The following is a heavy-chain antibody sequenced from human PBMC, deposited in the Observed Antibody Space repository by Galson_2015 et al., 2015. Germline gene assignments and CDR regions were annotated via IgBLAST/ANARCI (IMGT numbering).Heavy chain of an antibody. D-gene: IGHD2-2*01. CDR2: INGSGGTT. J-gene: IGHJ4*02. CDR3: AKASSAKQGYFDY. V-gene: IGHV3-23*01. Sequence: SLRLSCAASGFTFSSYAMSWVRQAPGKGLEWVSAINGSGGTTYYADSVKGRFTISRDNSKNTLYLQMNSLRAEDTAVYYCAKASSAKQGYFDYWGQGTLVTVSS. CDR1: GFTFSSYA.